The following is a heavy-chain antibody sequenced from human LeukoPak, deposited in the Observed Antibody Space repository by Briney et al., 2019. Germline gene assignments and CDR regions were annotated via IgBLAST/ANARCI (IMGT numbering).Heavy chain of an antibody. CDR1: GYTFTSYG. D-gene: IGHD1-26*01. CDR3: ARVMIPKVGAWGTDY. CDR2: ISAYNGNT. Sequence: ASVKVSCKASGYTFTSYGISWVRQAPGQGLEWMGWISAYNGNTNYAQKLQGRVTMTTDTSTSTAYMELRSLRSDDTAVYYYARVMIPKVGAWGTDYWGQGTLVTVSS. V-gene: IGHV1-18*01. J-gene: IGHJ4*02.